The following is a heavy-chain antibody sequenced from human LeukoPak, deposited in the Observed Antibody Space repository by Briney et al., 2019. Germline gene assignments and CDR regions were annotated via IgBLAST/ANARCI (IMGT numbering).Heavy chain of an antibody. CDR1: GFTFSSYS. CDR3: ARDREDYSNVWFDP. D-gene: IGHD2-15*01. Sequence: GGSLRLSCVGSGFTFSSYSMNWVRQAPGKGLEWVSSISSSSSYIYYADSVKGRFTISRDNAKNSLYLQMNSLRAEDTAVYYYARDREDYSNVWFDPWGQGTLVTVSS. J-gene: IGHJ5*02. CDR2: ISSSSSYI. V-gene: IGHV3-21*01.